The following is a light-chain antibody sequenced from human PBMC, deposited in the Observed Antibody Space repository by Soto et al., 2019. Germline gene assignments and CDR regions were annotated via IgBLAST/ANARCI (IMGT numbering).Light chain of an antibody. V-gene: IGLV2-8*01. CDR2: EVS. CDR1: ISAVGGYNY. J-gene: IGLJ2*01. CDR3: SSYAGSNNLV. Sequence: QAVVTQPPAASGSPGQSVTISCTGTISAVGGYNYVSWYQQHPGKAPKLMIYEVSKRPSGVPDRFSGSKSGNTASLTVSGLQAEDEADYYCSSYAGSNNLVFGGGTKLTV.